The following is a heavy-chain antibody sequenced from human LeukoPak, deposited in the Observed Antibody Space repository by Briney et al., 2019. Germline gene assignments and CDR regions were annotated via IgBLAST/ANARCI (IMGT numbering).Heavy chain of an antibody. D-gene: IGHD3-16*01. V-gene: IGHV3-48*01. Sequence: GSLRLSCAASGFTFSSYSMNWVRQAPGKGLEWVSYISSSSSTIYYADSVKGRFTISRDNAKNSLYLQMNSLRAEDTAVYYCARSCGLWGNYYYYMDVWGKGTTVTVSS. CDR3: ARSCGLWGNYYYYMDV. J-gene: IGHJ6*03. CDR2: ISSSSSTI. CDR1: GFTFSSYS.